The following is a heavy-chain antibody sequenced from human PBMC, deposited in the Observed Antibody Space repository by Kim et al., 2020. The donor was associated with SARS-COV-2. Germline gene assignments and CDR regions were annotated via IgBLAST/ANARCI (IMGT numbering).Heavy chain of an antibody. CDR2: IYYRGST. CDR1: GDSINNNYYF. Sequence: SETLSLTCPVSGDSINNNYYFWGWIRQAPGKGLEWIGSIYYRGSTYSNPSLNSRLTMSVDTSNNRFSLKLKSVTAAATAVYYCATHRIGLMVYAKPRFDYWGRGTLVTVSS. J-gene: IGHJ4*02. CDR3: ATHRIGLMVYAKPRFDY. V-gene: IGHV4-39*01. D-gene: IGHD2-8*01.